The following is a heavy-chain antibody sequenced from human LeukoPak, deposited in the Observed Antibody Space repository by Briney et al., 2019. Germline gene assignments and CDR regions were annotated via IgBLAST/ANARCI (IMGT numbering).Heavy chain of an antibody. CDR3: AKDVTGTGAFDI. J-gene: IGHJ3*02. D-gene: IGHD1-7*01. Sequence: GGSLRLSCAASGFTFDDYAMHWVRQGPGKGLEWVSGITWNSGTIGYADSVKGRFTISRDNAKNSLYLQMNSLRAEDTALYYCAKDVTGTGAFDIWGQGTMVTDSS. CDR2: ITWNSGTI. V-gene: IGHV3-9*01. CDR1: GFTFDDYA.